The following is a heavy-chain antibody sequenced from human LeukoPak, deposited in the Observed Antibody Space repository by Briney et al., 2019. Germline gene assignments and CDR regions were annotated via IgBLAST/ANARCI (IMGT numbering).Heavy chain of an antibody. CDR3: ARDYCSSSTCQDGLFDY. CDR2: INTFNGNT. CDR1: GYIFTNYG. D-gene: IGHD2-2*01. J-gene: IGHJ4*02. Sequence: GASVKVSCKPSGYIFTNYGLSWVRQAPGQGLEWKRWINTFNGNTSYAQSFQGRVTMTTDTSTTTAYMELTSLTSDDTAVYYCARDYCSSSTCQDGLFDYWGQGTLVIVSS. V-gene: IGHV1-18*01.